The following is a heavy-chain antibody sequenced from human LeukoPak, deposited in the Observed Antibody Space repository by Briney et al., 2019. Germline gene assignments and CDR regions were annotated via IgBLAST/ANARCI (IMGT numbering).Heavy chain of an antibody. CDR2: IRSRAYNYAT. J-gene: IGHJ4*02. Sequence: GGSLKLSCAASGFTFSEFAIHWVRQASGKGLEWLGRIRSRAYNYATTYSASVTDRFTISRDDSENTAYLQMNSLRAEDTAVYYCVREVKEAAAGSRAFGYWGQGTLVTVSS. D-gene: IGHD6-13*01. V-gene: IGHV3-73*01. CDR1: GFTFSEFA. CDR3: VREVKEAAAGSRAFGY.